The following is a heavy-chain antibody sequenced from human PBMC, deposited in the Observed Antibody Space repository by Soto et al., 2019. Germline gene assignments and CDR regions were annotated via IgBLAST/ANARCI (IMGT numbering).Heavy chain of an antibody. CDR3: ARGLKMTTVTHYYYYYMDL. V-gene: IGHV1-8*01. Sequence: QVQLVQSGAEVKKPGASVKVSCKTSGYTFTSYEINWVRQAAGQGLEWMGWMNPNNGNTGYAQKFQGRVTMTRNTSESTAYMELNSLRSEDTAVYYCARGLKMTTVTHYYYYYMDLWGKGTTVTVSS. CDR1: GYTFTSYE. J-gene: IGHJ6*03. CDR2: MNPNNGNT. D-gene: IGHD4-4*01.